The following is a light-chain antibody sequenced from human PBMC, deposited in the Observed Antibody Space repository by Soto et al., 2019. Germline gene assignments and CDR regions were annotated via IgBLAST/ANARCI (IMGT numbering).Light chain of an antibody. CDR3: QQYHHWPPIT. CDR2: RAS. Sequence: DIVMTQSPATLSVSPGETATLSCRASQNIDINLVWYQQKPGQAPRLLIFRASTRATGIPARFSGSGSGTEFTLTISSLQSEDVAVYYCQQYHHWPPITFGQGTRLEMK. CDR1: QNIDIN. V-gene: IGKV3-15*01. J-gene: IGKJ5*01.